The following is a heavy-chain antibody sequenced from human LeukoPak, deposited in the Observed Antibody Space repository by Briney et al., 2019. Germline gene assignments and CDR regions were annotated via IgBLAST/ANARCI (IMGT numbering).Heavy chain of an antibody. CDR3: ASVSSYYYDSSGYYDY. CDR1: GFTFSSYS. Sequence: PGGSLRLSCAASGFTFSSYSMNWVRQAPGKGLEWVSSISSSSSYIYYADSVKGRFTISRDNAKNSLYLQMNSLRAEDTAVYYCASVSSYYYDSSGYYDYWGQGTLVTVSS. J-gene: IGHJ4*02. CDR2: ISSSSSYI. D-gene: IGHD3-22*01. V-gene: IGHV3-21*01.